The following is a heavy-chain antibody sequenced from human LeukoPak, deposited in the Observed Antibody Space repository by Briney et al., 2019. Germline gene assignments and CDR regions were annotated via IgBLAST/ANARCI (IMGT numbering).Heavy chain of an antibody. CDR1: GFTFSNYA. D-gene: IGHD6-13*01. Sequence: GGSLRLSCAASGFTFSNYAMSWVRQAPGKGLEWVSAISGSGGSADYTDSVKGRFTISRDNSKNTLFLQMNSLRVEDTAVYYCAKTRPLDSSSWSHGDYWGQGTLVTVSS. CDR2: ISGSGGSA. CDR3: AKTRPLDSSSWSHGDY. J-gene: IGHJ4*02. V-gene: IGHV3-23*01.